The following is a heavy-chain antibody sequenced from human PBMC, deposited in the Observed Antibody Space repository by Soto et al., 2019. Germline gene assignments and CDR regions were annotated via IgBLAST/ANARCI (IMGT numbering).Heavy chain of an antibody. J-gene: IGHJ5*02. CDR3: ARVAPSVPSHYASSTYTFDNCFDT. V-gene: IGHV4-38-2*01. Sequence: PSETLSLTGAVSGYSISSGYYWGWLRQPPGKGLEWIGSSYHVGSTYYNPSLNSRVTLSIDMTNNHVSLILNSVTAADTAVYYCARVAPSVPSHYASSTYTFDNCFDTWRQGTLVILSS. CDR1: GYSISSGYY. CDR2: SYHVGST. D-gene: IGHD2-2*01.